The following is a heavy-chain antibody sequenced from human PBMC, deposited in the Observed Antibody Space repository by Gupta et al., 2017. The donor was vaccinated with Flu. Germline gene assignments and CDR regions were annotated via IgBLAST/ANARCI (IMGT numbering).Heavy chain of an antibody. CDR3: ARDGANHSSGWYPSYFDY. V-gene: IGHV3-20*01. CDR2: ITWNGGST. CDR1: GFTFDDYG. J-gene: IGHJ4*02. Sequence: EVQLVESGGGVVRPGGSLRLSCVVSGFTFDDYGMSWVRQGPGKGLEWVSRITWNGGSTIYADSVKGRFTISRDNAKNSLYLQMNSLRAEDMALYHCARDGANHSSGWYPSYFDYWGQGILVAVSS. D-gene: IGHD6-19*01.